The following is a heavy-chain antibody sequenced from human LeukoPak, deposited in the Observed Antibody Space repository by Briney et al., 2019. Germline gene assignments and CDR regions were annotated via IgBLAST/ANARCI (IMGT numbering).Heavy chain of an antibody. J-gene: IGHJ4*02. D-gene: IGHD6-19*01. CDR1: EFTFSSYA. Sequence: GGSLRLSCVGSEFTFSSYAMNWVRQAPGKGLEWVSSFSSSDDATYYADSVKGRFIISRDNSRNTLFLQMNSLRAEDTAVYYCAKGRHSRDWDDFDYWGQGTPVTVSS. CDR2: FSSSDDAT. V-gene: IGHV3-23*01. CDR3: AKGRHSRDWDDFDY.